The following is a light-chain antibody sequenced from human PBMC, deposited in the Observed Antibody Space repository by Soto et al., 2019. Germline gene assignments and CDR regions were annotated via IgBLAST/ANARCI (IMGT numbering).Light chain of an antibody. CDR1: QTILYSSNNKNY. CDR2: WAS. Sequence: IVMTQSPDSLAVSLGERATINCKSSQTILYSSNNKNYLAWFQQRPGQPPRLLLYWASTRESGVPDRFSGSGSGTDFTLTISSLQAEDAAVYYYQQYFTSSWTFGQGTKVEIK. V-gene: IGKV4-1*01. J-gene: IGKJ1*01. CDR3: QQYFTSSWT.